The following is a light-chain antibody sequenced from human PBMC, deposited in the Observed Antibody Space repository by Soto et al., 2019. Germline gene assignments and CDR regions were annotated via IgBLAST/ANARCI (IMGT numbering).Light chain of an antibody. CDR1: QSISSW. CDR3: QQCHRYLT. Sequence: DIQMTQSPSTLSASVGDRVTITCRASQSISSWLAWYQQKPGKAPKLLISGASSLQGGVPSRFSGSASGTEFTLTISSLQPDDIATYYCQQCHRYLTFGQGTKVDIK. J-gene: IGKJ1*01. CDR2: GAS. V-gene: IGKV1-5*01.